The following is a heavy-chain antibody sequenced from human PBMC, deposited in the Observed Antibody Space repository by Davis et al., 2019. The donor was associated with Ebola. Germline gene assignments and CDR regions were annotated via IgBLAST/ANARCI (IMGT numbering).Heavy chain of an antibody. CDR1: GFTFSSYW. D-gene: IGHD3-22*01. J-gene: IGHJ6*02. V-gene: IGHV3-48*02. Sequence: GESLKISCAASGFTFSSYWMHWVRQAPGKGLEWVSYISSSSSTIYYADSVKGRFTISRDNAKNSLYLQMNSLRDEDTAVYYCARDDYYDSSGPDVWGQGTTVTVSS. CDR2: ISSSSSTI. CDR3: ARDDYYDSSGPDV.